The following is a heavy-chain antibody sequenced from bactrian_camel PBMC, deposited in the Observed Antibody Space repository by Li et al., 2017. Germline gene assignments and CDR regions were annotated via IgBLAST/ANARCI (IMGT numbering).Heavy chain of an antibody. V-gene: IGHV3S53*01. CDR1: GYNNIFLVCT. Sequence: HVQLVESGGGSVQVGGSLKLSCAASGYNNIFLVCTMGWYRQAPGKEREFASGIKSDGTTTYADSVQGRFTISKDNANNTLYLQMNSLKPDDTATYFCARRDGDCLLRGGVVLPTDFNYWGQGTQVTVS. CDR3: ARRDGDCLLRGGVVLPTDFNY. J-gene: IGHJ6*01. D-gene: IGHD1*01. CDR2: IKSDGTT.